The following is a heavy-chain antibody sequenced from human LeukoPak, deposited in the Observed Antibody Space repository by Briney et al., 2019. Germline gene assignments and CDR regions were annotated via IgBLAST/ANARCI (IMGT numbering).Heavy chain of an antibody. CDR1: GGSISSSSYY. D-gene: IGHD5-18*01. Sequence: SETLSLTCTVSGGSISSSSYYWGWIRQPPGKGLEWIGSIYYSGSTYYNPSLKSRVTISVDTSKNQFSLKLSSVTAADTAVYYCAREVPTAMVDRWFDPWGQGTLVTVSS. V-gene: IGHV4-39*07. CDR3: AREVPTAMVDRWFDP. J-gene: IGHJ5*02. CDR2: IYYSGST.